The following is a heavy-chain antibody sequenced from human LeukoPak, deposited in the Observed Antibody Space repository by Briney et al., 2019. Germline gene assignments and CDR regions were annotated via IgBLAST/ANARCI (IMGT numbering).Heavy chain of an antibody. Sequence: GESLRLSCAASEFTFGNFWMTWVRQAPGKGLEWVANIKEDGSDKYYVDSVKGRFTISRDNARTSLYLQMNSLRAEDTAVYYCAKGKWELPYYFDYWGQGTLVTVSS. D-gene: IGHD1-26*01. CDR3: AKGKWELPYYFDY. CDR2: IKEDGSDK. J-gene: IGHJ4*02. CDR1: EFTFGNFW. V-gene: IGHV3-7*03.